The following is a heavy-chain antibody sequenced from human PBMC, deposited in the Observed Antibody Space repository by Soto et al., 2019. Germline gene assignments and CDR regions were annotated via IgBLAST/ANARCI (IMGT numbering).Heavy chain of an antibody. Sequence: QVQLVQSGAEVKKPGASVKVSCKASGYTFTSYYMHWVRQAPGQGLEWMGIINPSGGSTSYAQKFQGSVTMLRDRSTSTVYMELSCLRAEDTDVYYCARDLMVTFGGVIGDAFDIWGQVTMVTVCS. CDR1: GYTFTSYY. CDR3: ARDLMVTFGGVIGDAFDI. D-gene: IGHD3-16*02. CDR2: INPSGGST. V-gene: IGHV1-46*03. J-gene: IGHJ3*02.